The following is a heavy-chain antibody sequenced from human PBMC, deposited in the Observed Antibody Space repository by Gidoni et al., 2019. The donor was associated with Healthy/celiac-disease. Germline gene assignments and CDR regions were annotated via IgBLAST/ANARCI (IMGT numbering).Heavy chain of an antibody. J-gene: IGHJ4*02. CDR1: GFTFSSYG. CDR3: AKDHSTYTAMALSATDY. D-gene: IGHD5-18*01. V-gene: IGHV3-30*18. CDR2: ISYDGSNK. Sequence: QVQLVESGGGVVQPGRSLRLSCAASGFTFSSYGMHWVRQAPGKGLEWVAVISYDGSNKYYADSVKGRFTISRDNSKNTLYLQMNSLRAEDTAVYYCAKDHSTYTAMALSATDYWGQGTLVTVSS.